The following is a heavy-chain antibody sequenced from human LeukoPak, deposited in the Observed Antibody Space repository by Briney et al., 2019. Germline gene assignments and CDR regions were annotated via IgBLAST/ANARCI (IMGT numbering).Heavy chain of an antibody. J-gene: IGHJ3*02. CDR1: GFTFSSYG. Sequence: GGSLRLSCAASGFTFSSYGMNWVRQAPGKGLEWVSSISSSSSYIYYADSVKGRFTISRDNAKNLLYLQMNSLRAEDTAVYYCARDVSAGEYSSLGDAFDIWGQGTMVTVSS. D-gene: IGHD6-6*01. CDR3: ARDVSAGEYSSLGDAFDI. V-gene: IGHV3-21*01. CDR2: ISSSSSYI.